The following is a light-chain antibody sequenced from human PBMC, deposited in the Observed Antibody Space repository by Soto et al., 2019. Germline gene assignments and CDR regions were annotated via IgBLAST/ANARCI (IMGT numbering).Light chain of an antibody. J-gene: IGKJ3*01. CDR1: QGISNW. CDR2: AAS. Sequence: DIQMTQSPSSVSASVGDRVSITCRASQGISNWLAWYQQKPGRAPKLLIYAASSLQSGVSSRFSGSGSGTDFTLTISRLQPEDFATYYCQQGNSFPFPFGPGTKVDI. V-gene: IGKV1D-12*01. CDR3: QQGNSFPFP.